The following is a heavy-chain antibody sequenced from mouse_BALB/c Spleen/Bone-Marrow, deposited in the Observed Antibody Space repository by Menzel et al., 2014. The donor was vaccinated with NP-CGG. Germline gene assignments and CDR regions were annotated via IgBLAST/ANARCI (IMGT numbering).Heavy chain of an antibody. CDR1: GYTFTSYL. D-gene: IGHD2-1*01. V-gene: IGHV1-14*01. Sequence: LEESGPELVKPGASVKMSCKASGYTFTSYLMHWVKQKPGQGLEWIGYINPYNDGTKYNEKFKGKATLTSDKSSSTAYVELSSLTSEDSAVYYCARGGNYWYFDVWGAGTTVTVSS. J-gene: IGHJ1*01. CDR2: INPYNDGT. CDR3: ARGGNYWYFDV.